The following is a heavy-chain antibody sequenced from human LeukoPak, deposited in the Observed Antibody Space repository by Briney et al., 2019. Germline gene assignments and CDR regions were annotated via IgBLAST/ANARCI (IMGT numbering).Heavy chain of an antibody. Sequence: ASVKISCKASGYTFTSNFMHWVRQAPGQGLEWMGIINPSGGSTSYAQKFQGRVTMTRDTSTGTVYMEVSSLRSEDTAVYYCARDGREWLFDWWGQGTLVTVSS. V-gene: IGHV1-46*01. CDR1: GYTFTSNF. CDR2: INPSGGST. J-gene: IGHJ4*02. D-gene: IGHD6-19*01. CDR3: ARDGREWLFDW.